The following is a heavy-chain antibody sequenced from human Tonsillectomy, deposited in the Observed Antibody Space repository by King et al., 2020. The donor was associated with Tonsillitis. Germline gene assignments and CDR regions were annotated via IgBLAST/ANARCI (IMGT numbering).Heavy chain of an antibody. Sequence: ITLKESGPTLVKPTQTLTLTCTFSGFSLNTSGVAVGWIRQPPGKALEWLAFIYWNDDKRYSPSLKSRLTITKDTSKNHVVLTMTNMDPVDTATYYCAHRPGNWNTPFWFDPWGQGALVTVSS. CDR3: AHRPGNWNTPFWFDP. J-gene: IGHJ5*02. V-gene: IGHV2-5*01. D-gene: IGHD1/OR15-1a*01. CDR1: GFSLNTSGVA. CDR2: IYWNDDK.